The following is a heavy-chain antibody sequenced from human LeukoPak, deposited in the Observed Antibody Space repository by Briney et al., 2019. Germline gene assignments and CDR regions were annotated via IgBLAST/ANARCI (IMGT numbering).Heavy chain of an antibody. CDR3: ARGRLGELSLPEPLDY. D-gene: IGHD3-16*02. CDR2: IYHSGST. Sequence: SETLSLTCTVSGYSISSGYYWGWIRQPPGKGLEWIGSIYHSGSTYYNPSLNSRVTISVDTSKNQFSLKLSSVTAADTAVYYCARGRLGELSLPEPLDYWGQGTLVTVSS. V-gene: IGHV4-38-2*02. CDR1: GYSISSGYY. J-gene: IGHJ4*02.